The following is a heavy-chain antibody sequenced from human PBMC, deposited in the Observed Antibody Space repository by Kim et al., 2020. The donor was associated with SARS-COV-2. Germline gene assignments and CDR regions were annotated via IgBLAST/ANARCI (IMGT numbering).Heavy chain of an antibody. CDR3: ARADYYDSSVWFDP. CDR1: GGSISSYY. CDR2: IYYSGST. V-gene: IGHV4-59*01. D-gene: IGHD3-22*01. Sequence: SETLSLTCTVSGGSISSYYWSWIRRPPGKGLEWIGYIYYSGSTNYNPSLKSRVTISVDTSKNQFSLKLSSVTAADTAVYYCARADYYDSSVWFDPWGQGTLVTVSS. J-gene: IGHJ5*02.